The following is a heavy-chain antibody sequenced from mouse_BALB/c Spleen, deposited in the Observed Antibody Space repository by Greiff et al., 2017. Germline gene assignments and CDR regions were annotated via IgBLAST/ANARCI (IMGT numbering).Heavy chain of an antibody. Sequence: EVKLVESGGGLVKPGGSLKLSCAASGFTFSDYYMYWVRQTPEKRLEWVATISDGGSYTYYPDSVKGRFTISRDNAKNNLYLQMSSLKSEDTAMYYCARDPFYAMDYWGQGTSVTVSS. CDR2: ISDGGSYT. CDR3: ARDPFYAMDY. V-gene: IGHV5-4*02. J-gene: IGHJ4*01. CDR1: GFTFSDYY.